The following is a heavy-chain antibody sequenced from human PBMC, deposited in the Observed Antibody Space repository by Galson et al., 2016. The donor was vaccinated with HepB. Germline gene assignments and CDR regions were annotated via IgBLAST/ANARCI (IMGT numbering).Heavy chain of an antibody. Sequence: LSLTCAVYGGSFSGYYWNWIRQPPGKGLEWIGEINLSGNTNYNPSLKSRVTISLETSKNQFSLKLSSVTAADTAVYYCARVQKGVVVTWYYYCVDVWGKGTTVTVSS. V-gene: IGHV4-34*01. D-gene: IGHD2-2*01. J-gene: IGHJ6*03. CDR3: ARVQKGVVVTWYYYCVDV. CDR1: GGSFSGYY. CDR2: INLSGNT.